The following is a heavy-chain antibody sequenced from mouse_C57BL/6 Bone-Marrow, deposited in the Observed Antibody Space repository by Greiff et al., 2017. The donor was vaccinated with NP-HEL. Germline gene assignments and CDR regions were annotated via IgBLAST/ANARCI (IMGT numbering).Heavy chain of an antibody. J-gene: IGHJ3*01. D-gene: IGHD4-1*01. Sequence: VQLQQSGPGLVQPSQSLSITCTVSGFSLTSYGVHWVRQSPGKGLEWLGVIWSGGSTDYNAAFISRLGISKDNSKSQVFFKMNSLQADDTAIYYCARQANWAWFAYWGQGTLVTVSA. CDR3: ARQANWAWFAY. CDR2: IWSGGST. V-gene: IGHV2-2*01. CDR1: GFSLTSYG.